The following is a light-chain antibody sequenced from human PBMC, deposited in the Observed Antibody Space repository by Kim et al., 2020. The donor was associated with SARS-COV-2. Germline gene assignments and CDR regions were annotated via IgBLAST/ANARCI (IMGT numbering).Light chain of an antibody. CDR3: QQRYNWPPIT. CDR1: QVVSDY. CDR2: DAA. Sequence: GETAPLSCKASQVVSDYLAWYEQNPGQSPRLLIYDAANRAAGVPARVSGSGSGTDFTLTISSLEPDDFGVYYCQQRYNWPPITFGQGTRLEIK. V-gene: IGKV3-11*01. J-gene: IGKJ5*01.